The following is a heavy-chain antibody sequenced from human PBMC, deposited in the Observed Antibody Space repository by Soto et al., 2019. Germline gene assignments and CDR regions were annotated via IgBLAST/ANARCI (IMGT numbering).Heavy chain of an antibody. CDR1: GYSFTSYW. CDR2: IDPSDSYT. CDR3: ARLSKGYCSSNSCFPLSDP. J-gene: IGHJ5*02. V-gene: IGHV5-10-1*01. Sequence: GESLKISCKGSGYSFTSYWISWVRQMPGKGLEWMGRIDPSDSYTNYSPSFQGHVTISADKSISTAYLQWSSLKASDTAMYYCARLSKGYCSSNSCFPLSDPWGQGTLVTVSS. D-gene: IGHD2-2*01.